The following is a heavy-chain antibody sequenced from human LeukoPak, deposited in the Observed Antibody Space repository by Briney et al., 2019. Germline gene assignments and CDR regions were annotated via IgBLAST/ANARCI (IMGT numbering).Heavy chain of an antibody. CDR2: ISSSGSTI. CDR1: GFTFSSYE. V-gene: IGHV3-48*03. Sequence: GGSLRLSCAASGFTFSSYEMNWVRQAPGKGLEWVSYISSSGSTIYYADSVKGRFTISRDNAKNSLYLQMNSLRAGDTAVYYCARDRGSGDDYSPDAFDIWGQGTMVTVSS. CDR3: ARDRGSGDDYSPDAFDI. D-gene: IGHD2-21*01. J-gene: IGHJ3*02.